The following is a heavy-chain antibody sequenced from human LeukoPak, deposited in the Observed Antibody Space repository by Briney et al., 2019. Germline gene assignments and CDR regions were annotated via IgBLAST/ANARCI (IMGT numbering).Heavy chain of an antibody. D-gene: IGHD4-17*01. CDR1: GFTFSNYA. CDR3: ARRSATTGTFDY. J-gene: IGHJ4*02. CDR2: ISGSGGST. V-gene: IGHV3-23*01. Sequence: HPGGSLRLSCVASGFTFSNYAMSWVRQTPGKGLEWVSSISGSGGSTHYADSVKGRFTISRDNSKNILYLQMNSLRAEDTAVYYCARRSATTGTFDYWGQGTLVTVSS.